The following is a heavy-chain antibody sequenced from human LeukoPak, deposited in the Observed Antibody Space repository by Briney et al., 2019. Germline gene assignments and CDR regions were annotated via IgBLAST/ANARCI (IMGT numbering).Heavy chain of an antibody. CDR3: AREGVVVIWGQFDY. Sequence: PGGSLRLSCAASGFTFSSYWMSWVRQAPGKGLEWVANIKQDGSEKYYVDSVKGRFTISRDNAKNSLYLQMNSLRAEDTAVYYCAREGVVVIWGQFDYWGQGTLVTVSS. CDR2: IKQDGSEK. D-gene: IGHD3-22*01. CDR1: GFTFSSYW. V-gene: IGHV3-7*01. J-gene: IGHJ4*02.